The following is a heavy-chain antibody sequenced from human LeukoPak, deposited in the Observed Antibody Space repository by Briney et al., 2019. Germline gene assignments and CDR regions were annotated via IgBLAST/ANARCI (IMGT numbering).Heavy chain of an antibody. J-gene: IGHJ5*02. V-gene: IGHV3-23*01. CDR2: ISGSGGST. CDR3: AKLKDREVSAARGFDP. Sequence: GGSLRLSCAASGFTFSSYAMSWVRQAPGKGLEWVSAISGSGGSTYYADSVKGRFTISRDNSKNTLYLQMNSLRAEDTAVYYCAKLKDREVSAARGFDPWGQGTLVTVSS. CDR1: GFTFSSYA. D-gene: IGHD2-2*01.